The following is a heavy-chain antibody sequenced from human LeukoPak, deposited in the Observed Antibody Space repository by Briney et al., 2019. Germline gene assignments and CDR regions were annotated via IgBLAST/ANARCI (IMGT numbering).Heavy chain of an antibody. CDR1: GGTFSSYA. CDR3: ASTERGKLLWYYYYYMDV. CDR2: IIPIFGTA. D-gene: IGHD2-2*01. Sequence: GASVKVSCKASGGTFSSYAISWVRQAPGQGLEWMGGIIPIFGTANYAQKFQGRVTITTDESTSTAYMELSSLRSEDTAVYYCASTERGKLLWYYYYYMDVWGKGTTVTVSS. V-gene: IGHV1-69*05. J-gene: IGHJ6*03.